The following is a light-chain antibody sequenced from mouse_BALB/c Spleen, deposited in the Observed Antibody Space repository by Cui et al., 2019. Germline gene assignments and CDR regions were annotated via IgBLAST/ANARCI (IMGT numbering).Light chain of an antibody. Sequence: NIVLTQSPASLAVSLGQRATISCRASESVDIYGNSFMHWYQQKPGRPPKLLIYLASNLESGVPARFSGSGSRTDFTLTMDPVEADDAATYYCQQNNEDPYTFGGGTKLEIK. CDR2: LAS. CDR3: QQNNEDPYT. J-gene: IGKJ2*01. CDR1: ESVDIYGNSF. V-gene: IGKV3-10*01.